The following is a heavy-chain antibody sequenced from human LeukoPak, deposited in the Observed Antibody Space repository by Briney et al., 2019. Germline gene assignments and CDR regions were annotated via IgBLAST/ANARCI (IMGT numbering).Heavy chain of an antibody. CDR1: GFTFDDYA. CDR3: AKDIRGSTSWYGLDY. CDR2: ISWDGGST. V-gene: IGHV3-43D*03. J-gene: IGHJ4*02. Sequence: GGALRLSCAASGFTFDDYAMHWVRQAPGKGLEWVSLISWDGGSTYYADSVKGRFTISRDNSKNSLYLQMNSLRAEDTALYSCAKDIRGSTSWYGLDYWGQGTLVTVSS. D-gene: IGHD6-13*01.